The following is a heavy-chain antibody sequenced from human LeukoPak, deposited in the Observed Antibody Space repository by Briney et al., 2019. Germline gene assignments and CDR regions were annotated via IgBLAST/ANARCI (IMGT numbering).Heavy chain of an antibody. CDR3: ARSSYYDFWSGYYGYFDY. Sequence: GGSLRLSCAASGFTFTTYWMTWVRQAPGKGLEWVANIKQDGSETYYVDSVKGRFTISRDNAKNSLYLQMNSLRAEDTAVYYCARSSYYDFWSGYYGYFDYWGQGTLVTVSS. CDR1: GFTFTTYW. J-gene: IGHJ4*02. V-gene: IGHV3-7*03. CDR2: IKQDGSET. D-gene: IGHD3-3*01.